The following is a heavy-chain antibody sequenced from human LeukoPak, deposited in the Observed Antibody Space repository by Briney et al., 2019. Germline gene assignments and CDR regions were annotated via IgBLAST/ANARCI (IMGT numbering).Heavy chain of an antibody. CDR2: INHSGST. Sequence: SETLSLTCAVYGGSFSGYYWSWIRQPPGKGLEWIGEINHSGSTNYNPSLKSRVTISVDTSKNQFSLKLSSVTAADTAVYYCAKDDSYDSSGYYWDDAFDIWGQGTMVTVSS. D-gene: IGHD3-22*01. J-gene: IGHJ3*02. CDR1: GGSFSGYY. V-gene: IGHV4-34*01. CDR3: AKDDSYDSSGYYWDDAFDI.